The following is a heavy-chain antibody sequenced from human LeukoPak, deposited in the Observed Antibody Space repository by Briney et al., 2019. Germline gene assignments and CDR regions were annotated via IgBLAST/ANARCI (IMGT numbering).Heavy chain of an antibody. CDR3: ARGYLGGN. CDR2: INHSGST. Sequence: PSETLSLTCAVHGGSFSGYYWSWIRQPPGKGLEWIGEINHSGSTNYNPSLKSRVTISVDTSKNQFSLKLSPVTAADTAVYYCARGYLGGNWGQGTLVTVSS. CDR1: GGSFSGYY. J-gene: IGHJ4*02. D-gene: IGHD3-16*01. V-gene: IGHV4-34*01.